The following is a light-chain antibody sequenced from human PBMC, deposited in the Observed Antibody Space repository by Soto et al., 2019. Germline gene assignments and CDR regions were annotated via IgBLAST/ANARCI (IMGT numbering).Light chain of an antibody. Sequence: QSALTQPASVSGSPGQSITISCTGTSSDVGGYNYVSWYQQHPGKAPKLIIYEVSNRPSGVSNRFSGSKSGNTDSLTISGRQAEDEADYSCNSYTSKSTGVFSTWTKITVL. CDR3: NSYTSKSTGV. CDR2: EVS. V-gene: IGLV2-14*01. CDR1: SSDVGGYNY. J-gene: IGLJ1*01.